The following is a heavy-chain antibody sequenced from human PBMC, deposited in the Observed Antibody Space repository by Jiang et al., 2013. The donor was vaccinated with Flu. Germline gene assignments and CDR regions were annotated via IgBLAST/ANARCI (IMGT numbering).Heavy chain of an antibody. CDR1: GFTFSSYS. CDR3: ARAGACSSTSCYFAIYYYYGMDV. CDR2: ISSSSSYI. J-gene: IGHJ6*02. Sequence: ASGFTFSSYSMNWVRQAPGKGLEWVSYISSSSSYIYYADSVKGRFTISRDNAKNSLYLQMNSLRAEDTAVYYCARAGACSSTSCYFAIYYYYGMDVWGQGTTVTVSS. V-gene: IGHV3-21*05. D-gene: IGHD2-2*01.